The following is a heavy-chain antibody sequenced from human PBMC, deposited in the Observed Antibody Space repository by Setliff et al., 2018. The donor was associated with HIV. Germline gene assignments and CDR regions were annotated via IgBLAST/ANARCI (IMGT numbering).Heavy chain of an antibody. V-gene: IGHV1-3*01. J-gene: IGHJ4*02. D-gene: IGHD1-26*01. CDR3: ARGGGGLSGSYSVFDY. Sequence: GASVMVSCKASGYTFTSYTMHWVRQAPGQRLEWMGWINGGNGNTKYSQKFQGRVTITRDTSASTAYMELSSLRSEDTAVYYCARGGGGLSGSYSVFDYWGQGTLVTVSS. CDR1: GYTFTSYT. CDR2: INGGNGNT.